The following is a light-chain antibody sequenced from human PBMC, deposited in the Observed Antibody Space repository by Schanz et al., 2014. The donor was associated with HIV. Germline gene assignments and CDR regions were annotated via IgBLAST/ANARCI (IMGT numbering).Light chain of an antibody. CDR2: GAS. CDR3: QQYNDWPPIT. Sequence: EIVMTQSPATLYVSPGEGATLSCRASQSISNNLAWYQHKPGQPPRLLIYGASSRATGIPDRFSGSGSGTDFTLTISRLEPEDFAVYYCQQYNDWPPITFGQGTRLEIK. V-gene: IGKV3D-15*01. J-gene: IGKJ5*01. CDR1: QSISNN.